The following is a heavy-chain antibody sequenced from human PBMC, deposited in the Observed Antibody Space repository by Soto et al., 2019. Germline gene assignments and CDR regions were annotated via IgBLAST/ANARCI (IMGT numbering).Heavy chain of an antibody. Sequence: QVQLVQSGAEVKKPGSSVRVSCKSSGGVFSSFGLSWVRQAPGQGLEWMGGIIPIFGSASYAQKFQGRVTITADDSTSTVYMELSSLRSEDTALYYCARGRGNSAVITTFDYWGQGTLVTVSS. D-gene: IGHD3-16*01. CDR1: GGVFSSFG. V-gene: IGHV1-69*01. J-gene: IGHJ4*02. CDR2: IIPIFGSA. CDR3: ARGRGNSAVITTFDY.